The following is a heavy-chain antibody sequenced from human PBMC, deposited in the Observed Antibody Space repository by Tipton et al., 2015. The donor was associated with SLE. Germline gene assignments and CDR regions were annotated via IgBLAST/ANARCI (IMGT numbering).Heavy chain of an antibody. Sequence: LRLSCAVYGGSFSGYYWSWIRQPPGKGLEWIGEINHRGSTNYNPSLKSRVTISVDTSKNQFSLKLSSVTAADTAVYYCAPVLTGYYGMDVWGQGTTVTVSS. CDR2: INHRGST. D-gene: IGHD4/OR15-4a*01. CDR1: GGSFSGYY. CDR3: APVLTGYYGMDV. V-gene: IGHV4-34*01. J-gene: IGHJ6*02.